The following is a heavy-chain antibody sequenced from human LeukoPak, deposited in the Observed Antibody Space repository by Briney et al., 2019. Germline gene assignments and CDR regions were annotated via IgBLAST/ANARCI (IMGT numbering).Heavy chain of an antibody. J-gene: IGHJ4*02. CDR2: ITPSGGI. V-gene: IGHV1-46*01. CDR1: GYTFSNYD. D-gene: IGHD6-6*01. Sequence: ASVKVSCKASGYTFSNYDMNWVRQAPGQGLEWMGMITPSGGISYEQNYQGRVTLTRYMSTNAVYMELSSLRSEDTAVYYCARVDSTSPHELDYWGQGTLVTVSS. CDR3: ARVDSTSPHELDY.